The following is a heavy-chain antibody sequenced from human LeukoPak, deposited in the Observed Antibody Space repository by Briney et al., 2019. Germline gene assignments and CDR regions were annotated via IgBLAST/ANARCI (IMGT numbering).Heavy chain of an antibody. CDR2: ISYDGGNK. CDR3: ARDSSGHYYDRVLDY. D-gene: IGHD3-22*01. Sequence: GGSLRLSCAASGFTFSSYAMHWVRQAPGKGLEWVAVISYDGGNKYYADSVKGRFTISRDNSKNTLYLQMNSLRAEDTAVYYCARDSSGHYYDRVLDYWGQGTLVTVSS. V-gene: IGHV3-30-3*01. CDR1: GFTFSSYA. J-gene: IGHJ4*02.